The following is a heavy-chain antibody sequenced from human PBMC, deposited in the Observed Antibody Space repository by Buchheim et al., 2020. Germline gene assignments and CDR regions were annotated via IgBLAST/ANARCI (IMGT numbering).Heavy chain of an antibody. D-gene: IGHD2-8*02. CDR3: ARGVCMYWWCMLPDRRVNYYGMDV. CDR2: INHSGST. J-gene: IGHJ6*02. Sequence: QVQLQQWGAGLLKPSETLSLTCAVYGGSFSGYYWSWIRQPPGKGLEWIGEINHSGSTNYNPSLKSRVTISVDTSKNQFSLKLSSVTAADTAVYYCARGVCMYWWCMLPDRRVNYYGMDVWGQGTT. V-gene: IGHV4-34*01. CDR1: GGSFSGYY.